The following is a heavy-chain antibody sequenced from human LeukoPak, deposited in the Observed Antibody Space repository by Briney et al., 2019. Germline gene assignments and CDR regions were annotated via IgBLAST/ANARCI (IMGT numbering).Heavy chain of an antibody. J-gene: IGHJ3*02. V-gene: IGHV1-69*13. CDR3: ARVGPPRRDHYYPSSGDYLPVFEI. CDR2: SIPIFSRA. CDR1: GTTFGLSA. D-gene: IGHD3-22*01. Sequence: GASVKVSCKVSGTTFGLSAISWVRQAPGQGLQWMGGSIPIFSRADYAQRFRDRITISWDASTGTDYMELRSLTFDDTAVYYCARVGPPRRDHYYPSSGDYLPVFEIWGHGTMVTVSS.